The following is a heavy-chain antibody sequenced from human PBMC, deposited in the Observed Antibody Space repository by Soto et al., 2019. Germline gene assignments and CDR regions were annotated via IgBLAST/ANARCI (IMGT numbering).Heavy chain of an antibody. Sequence: QVQLVESGGGVVQPGRSLRLSCAASGFTFSSYGMHWVRQAPGKGLEWVAVIWYDGSNKYYADSVKGRFTISRDNSKNTLYLQMNSLRAEDTAVYYCARDSRPPPYYYYYMDVWGKGTTVTVSS. J-gene: IGHJ6*03. V-gene: IGHV3-33*01. CDR3: ARDSRPPPYYYYYMDV. CDR2: IWYDGSNK. CDR1: GFTFSSYG. D-gene: IGHD6-13*01.